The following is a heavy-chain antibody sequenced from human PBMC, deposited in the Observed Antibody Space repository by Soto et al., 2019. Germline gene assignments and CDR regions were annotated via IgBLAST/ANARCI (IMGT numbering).Heavy chain of an antibody. V-gene: IGHV5-51*01. CDR1: GYSFTSYW. Sequence: GESLKISCKGSGYSFTSYWIGWVRQMPGKGLEWMGIIYPGDSDTRYSPSFQGQVTISADKSISTAYLQWSSLKASDTAMYYCARHGCSSTSCPYYYYYGMDVWGQGTTVTVSS. D-gene: IGHD2-2*01. CDR3: ARHGCSSTSCPYYYYYGMDV. CDR2: IYPGDSDT. J-gene: IGHJ6*02.